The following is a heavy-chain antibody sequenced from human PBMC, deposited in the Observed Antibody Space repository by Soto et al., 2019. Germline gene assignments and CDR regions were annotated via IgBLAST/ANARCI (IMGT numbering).Heavy chain of an antibody. CDR3: AKVTKRAAAGRYEYYKYGMDV. J-gene: IGHJ6*02. CDR1: GFAFSTYA. CDR2: ISGSGGSS. D-gene: IGHD6-13*01. Sequence: EVQLLESGGALEHPGGSLRLSCAASGFAFSTYAMTWVRQAPGKGLEWVSVISGSGGSSYYAGSVKGRFTISRDNSKNQLYLQMNGVRAEDTALYYCAKVTKRAAAGRYEYYKYGMDVWGQGTTVTVSS. V-gene: IGHV3-23*01.